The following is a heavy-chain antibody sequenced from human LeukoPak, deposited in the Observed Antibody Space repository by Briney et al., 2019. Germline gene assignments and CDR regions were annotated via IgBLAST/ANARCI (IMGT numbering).Heavy chain of an antibody. CDR2: IYYSGST. CDR3: AREGASTVTPYYYYYMDV. D-gene: IGHD4-11*01. CDR1: GGSISSGGYY. J-gene: IGHJ6*03. Sequence: SETLSLTCTVSGGSISSGGYYWSWIRQHPGKGLEWIGYIYYSGSTYYNPSLKSRVTISVDTSKNQFSLKLSSVTAADTAVYYCAREGASTVTPYYYYYMDVWGKGTTVTVSS. V-gene: IGHV4-31*03.